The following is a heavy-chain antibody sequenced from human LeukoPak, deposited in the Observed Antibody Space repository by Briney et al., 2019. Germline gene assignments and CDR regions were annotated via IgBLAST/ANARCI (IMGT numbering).Heavy chain of an antibody. D-gene: IGHD5-12*01. V-gene: IGHV1-45*02. CDR2: ITPFNGNT. CDR3: ASAAGGLRLALGALDY. CDR1: AYTFTYRY. J-gene: IGHJ4*02. Sequence: ASVKVSCKASAYTFTYRYLHWVRQAPGQALEWMGWITPFNGNTNYAQKFQDRVTITRDRSMSTAYMELSSLRSEDTAMYYCASAAGGLRLALGALDYWGQGTLVTVSS.